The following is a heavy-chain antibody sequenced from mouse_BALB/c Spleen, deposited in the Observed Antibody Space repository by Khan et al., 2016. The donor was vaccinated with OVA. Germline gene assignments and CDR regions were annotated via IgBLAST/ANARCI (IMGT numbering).Heavy chain of an antibody. CDR2: ISYSGST. CDR3: TRGRGY. V-gene: IGHV3-2*02. J-gene: IGHJ2*01. Sequence: EVKLEVSGPGLVKPSQSLSLTCTVTGYSITSDYAWNWIRQFPGNKLEWMGYISYSGSTAYHPSPKSRISITRDTSKNQFFLQLNSVTTEDTATYFCTRGRGYWGQGTTLTVSS. CDR1: GYSITSDYA.